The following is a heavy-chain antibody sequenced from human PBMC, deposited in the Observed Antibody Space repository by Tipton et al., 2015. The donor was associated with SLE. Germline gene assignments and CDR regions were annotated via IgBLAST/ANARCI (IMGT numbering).Heavy chain of an antibody. J-gene: IGHJ4*02. CDR2: ITSSSSYI. Sequence: SLRLSCAASGFTFSSYSMNWVRQAPGKGLEWVSSITSSSSYIYYADSVKGRFTISRDNAKNSLYLQMNSLRAEDTAVYYCARVFFGTNFFDYWGQGTLVTVSS. V-gene: IGHV3-21*01. D-gene: IGHD3-10*01. CDR3: ARVFFGTNFFDY. CDR1: GFTFSSYS.